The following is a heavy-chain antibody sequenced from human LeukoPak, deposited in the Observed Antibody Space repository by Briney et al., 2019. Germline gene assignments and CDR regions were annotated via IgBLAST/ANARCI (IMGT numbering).Heavy chain of an antibody. V-gene: IGHV1-2*02. CDR2: INPNSGGT. D-gene: IGHD3-3*01. CDR3: ARRLKRRSGYYPKGAFDI. Sequence: GASVKVSCKASGYTFTGYYMHWVRQAPGQGLEWMGWINPNSGGTNYAQKFQGRVTMTRDTSISTAYMELSRLRSDDTAVYYCARRLKRRSGYYPKGAFDIWGQGTMVTVSS. CDR1: GYTFTGYY. J-gene: IGHJ3*02.